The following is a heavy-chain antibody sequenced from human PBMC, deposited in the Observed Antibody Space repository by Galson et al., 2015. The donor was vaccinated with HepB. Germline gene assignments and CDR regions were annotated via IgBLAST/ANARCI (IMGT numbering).Heavy chain of an antibody. Sequence: CAISGDSVSSSSGAWNWIRQSPSRGLEWLGRTYYRSKWYNDYALSVKSRITINPDTSKNQFSQQLNSVTPEDTAVYFCARQVAGTYNFWGQGTLVTVSS. CDR1: GDSVSSSSGA. CDR2: TYYRSKWYN. D-gene: IGHD6-19*01. V-gene: IGHV6-1*01. CDR3: ARQVAGTYNF. J-gene: IGHJ4*02.